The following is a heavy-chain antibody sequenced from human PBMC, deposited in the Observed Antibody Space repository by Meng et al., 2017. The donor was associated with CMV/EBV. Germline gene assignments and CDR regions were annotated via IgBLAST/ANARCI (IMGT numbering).Heavy chain of an antibody. J-gene: IGHJ4*02. V-gene: IGHV3-23*01. CDR3: AKPIVVVPAAIESGFDY. Sequence: GESLKISCAASGFTFSSYAMSWVRQAPGKGLEWVSAISGSGGSTYYADSVKGRFTTSRDNSKNTLYLQMNSLRAEDTAVYYCAKPIVVVPAAIESGFDYWGQGTLVTVSS. D-gene: IGHD2-2*01. CDR2: ISGSGGST. CDR1: GFTFSSYA.